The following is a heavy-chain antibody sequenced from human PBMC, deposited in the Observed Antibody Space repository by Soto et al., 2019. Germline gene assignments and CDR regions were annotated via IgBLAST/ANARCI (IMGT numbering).Heavy chain of an antibody. CDR3: AHSRISISLIGRAFDI. V-gene: IGHV2-5*02. CDR2: IYWDADK. D-gene: IGHD3-22*01. CDR1: GFSLSTSGVG. J-gene: IGHJ3*02. Sequence: QITLKESGPTLVKPTQTLTLTCTFSGFSLSTSGVGVGWIRQPPGKALECLALIYWDADKRYSPSMKSSPTITKDTSNSQVVLTTTNMDPVNTATYYCAHSRISISLIGRAFDIWGQGTMVTVSS.